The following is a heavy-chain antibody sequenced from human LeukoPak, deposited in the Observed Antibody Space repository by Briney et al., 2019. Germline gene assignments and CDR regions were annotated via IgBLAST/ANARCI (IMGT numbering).Heavy chain of an antibody. Sequence: GGSLRLSCVASGFTFRSYEMNWVRQAPGKGLEWLSCISSSGSTIYYADSVKGRFTISRDNAKNSLYLQMNSLRAEDTAVYYCKGYYDSSGYKAYWGQGTLVTVSS. CDR2: ISSSGSTI. D-gene: IGHD3-22*01. CDR3: KGYYDSSGYKAY. CDR1: GFTFRSYE. J-gene: IGHJ4*02. V-gene: IGHV3-48*03.